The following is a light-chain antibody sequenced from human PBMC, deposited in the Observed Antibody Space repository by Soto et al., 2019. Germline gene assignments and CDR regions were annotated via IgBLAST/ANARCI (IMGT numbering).Light chain of an antibody. CDR1: QSISSW. CDR3: QQYNSYSGT. V-gene: IGKV1-5*01. CDR2: DAS. Sequence: DIQMTQSPSTLSASVGDRVTITCRASQSISSWLAWYQQKTGKAPKLLIYDASSLESGVPSRFRGSGSGTEFTLTISSLHPDDFATYYCQQYNSYSGTFGQGTKLQIK. J-gene: IGKJ2*01.